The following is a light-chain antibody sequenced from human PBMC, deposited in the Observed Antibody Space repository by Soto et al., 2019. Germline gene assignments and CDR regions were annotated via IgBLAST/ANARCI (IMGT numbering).Light chain of an antibody. Sequence: QSALTQPASVSGSPGQSITISCTGTSSDVGGYNYVSWYQQHPGKAPKLMIYDVSNRPSGVSSRFSGSKSGNTASLTISGLKAEDEADYYCSSYTSSRDVVFGGGTKVTVL. V-gene: IGLV2-14*01. CDR1: SSDVGGYNY. CDR2: DVS. CDR3: SSYTSSRDVV. J-gene: IGLJ2*01.